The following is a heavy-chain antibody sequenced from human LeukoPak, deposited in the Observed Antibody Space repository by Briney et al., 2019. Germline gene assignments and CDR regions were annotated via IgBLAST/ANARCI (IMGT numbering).Heavy chain of an antibody. Sequence: GGSQRLSCAVSGFTFSSYWMSWVRQAPGKGLEWVANMRQDGNEQYYMDSVKGRFTISRDNAKNSLYLQMNSLRAEDTALYYCARVRYFDWLGPFDYWGQGTLVTVSS. D-gene: IGHD3-9*01. J-gene: IGHJ4*02. CDR3: ARVRYFDWLGPFDY. CDR2: MRQDGNEQ. V-gene: IGHV3-7*01. CDR1: GFTFSSYW.